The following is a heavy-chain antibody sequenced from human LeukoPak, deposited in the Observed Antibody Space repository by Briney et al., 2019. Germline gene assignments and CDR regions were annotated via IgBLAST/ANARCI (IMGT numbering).Heavy chain of an antibody. CDR1: GLTFSASG. Sequence: PGRSLRLSCEASGLTFSASGMHWVRQAPGKGLEWVAFIRYDGSNKYYADSVKGRFTISRDNFKNTLYLQMNSLSTEDTAVYHCAKDWGGWAIDYWGQGTLVTVSS. CDR3: AKDWGGWAIDY. J-gene: IGHJ4*02. D-gene: IGHD6-19*01. V-gene: IGHV3-30*02. CDR2: IRYDGSNK.